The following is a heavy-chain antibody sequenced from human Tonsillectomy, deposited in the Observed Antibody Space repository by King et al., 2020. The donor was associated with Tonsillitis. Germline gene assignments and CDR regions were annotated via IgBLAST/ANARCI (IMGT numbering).Heavy chain of an antibody. CDR1: GYSFTNYW. CDR3: ARHPYYQDSSGYSPAGDNGFDI. J-gene: IGHJ3*02. V-gene: IGHV5-10-1*03. Sequence: VQLVESGAEVKKPGESLRISCKGSGYSFTNYWISWVRQMPGKGLEWMGRIDPSDSYTNYSPSFQGHVTISGDKSISTAYLQWSSLKASDTAMYYCARHPYYQDSSGYSPAGDNGFDIWGQGTMVTVSS. D-gene: IGHD3-22*01. CDR2: IDPSDSYT.